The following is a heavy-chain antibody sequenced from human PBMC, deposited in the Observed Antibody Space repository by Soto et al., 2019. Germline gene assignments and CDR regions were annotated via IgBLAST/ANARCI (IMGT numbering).Heavy chain of an antibody. Sequence: QVQLVESGGGVVQPGRSLRLSCAASGFTFSSYGMHWVRQAPGKGLEWVAVISYDGSNKYYADSVKGRFTISRDNSKNTLYLQMNSLRAEDTAVYYCAKDTHGTPGYWGQGTLVTVSS. J-gene: IGHJ4*02. V-gene: IGHV3-30*18. CDR2: ISYDGSNK. CDR3: AKDTHGTPGY. CDR1: GFTFSSYG. D-gene: IGHD1-26*01.